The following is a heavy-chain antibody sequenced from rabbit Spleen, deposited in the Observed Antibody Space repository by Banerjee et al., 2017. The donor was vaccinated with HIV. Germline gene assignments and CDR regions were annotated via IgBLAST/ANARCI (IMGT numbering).Heavy chain of an antibody. Sequence: EESGGDLVKPGASLTLTCTASGFSFSSSYWICWVRQAPGKGPEWIACIYNGDGTTYYASWVNGRFTISRSTSLNTVTLQMTSLTAADTATYFCARDAASSFSSYGMDLWGPGTLVTVS. J-gene: IGHJ6*01. CDR3: ARDAASSFSSYGMDL. V-gene: IGHV1S47*01. D-gene: IGHD8-1*01. CDR1: GFSFSSSYW. CDR2: IYNGDGTT.